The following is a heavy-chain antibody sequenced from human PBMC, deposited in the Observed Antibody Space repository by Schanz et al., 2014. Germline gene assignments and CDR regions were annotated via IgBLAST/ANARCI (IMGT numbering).Heavy chain of an antibody. V-gene: IGHV3-49*02. D-gene: IGHD6-13*01. J-gene: IGHJ3*02. CDR1: GFNFNIRP. CDR2: IRSRAFGATR. Sequence: EVQVLESGGGLVQPGGSLRLSCAASGFNFNIRPMTWVRQAPGKGPEWVGFIRSRAFGATREYAASVKGRFTISRDDSNSIAYLQMNSLKTEDTAVYYCTRDPLVQDNAFDIWGQGTMVTVSS. CDR3: TRDPLVQDNAFDI.